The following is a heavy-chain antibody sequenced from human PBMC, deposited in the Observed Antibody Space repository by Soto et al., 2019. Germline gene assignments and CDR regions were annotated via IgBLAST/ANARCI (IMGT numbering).Heavy chain of an antibody. CDR1: GGSISSYY. V-gene: IGHV4-59*01. CDR2: IYYSGST. CDR3: AMVAAAGKEGGDWFDP. Sequence: PSETLSLTCTVSGGSISSYYWSWIRQPPGKGLEWIGYIYYSGSTNYNPSLKSRVTISVDTSKNQFSLKLSSVTAADTAVYYCAMVAAAGKEGGDWFDPWGQGTLVTVSS. D-gene: IGHD6-13*01. J-gene: IGHJ5*02.